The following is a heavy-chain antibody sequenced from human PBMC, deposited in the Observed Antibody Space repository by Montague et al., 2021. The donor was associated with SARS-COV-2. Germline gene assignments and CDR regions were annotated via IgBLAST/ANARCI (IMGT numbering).Heavy chain of an antibody. CDR3: ARGGTSKTIFGVVTHVLEVDV. D-gene: IGHD3-3*01. CDR1: GGSISSGGYY. J-gene: IGHJ6*04. CDR2: IYYSGGT. V-gene: IGHV4-31*03. Sequence: TLSLTCTVSGGSISSGGYYWSWIRQHPGKGLEWIGYIYYSGGTYYNPSLKSRVTISVDTSKNQFSLKLSSVTAADTAVYYCARGGTSKTIFGVVTHVLEVDVWGKGTTVTVSS.